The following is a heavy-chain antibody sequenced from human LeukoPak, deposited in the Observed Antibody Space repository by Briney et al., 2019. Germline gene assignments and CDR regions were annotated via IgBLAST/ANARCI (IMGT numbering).Heavy chain of an antibody. CDR3: ASLLRAVVFQAFDY. J-gene: IGHJ4*02. CDR1: GFTFSSYA. CDR2: ISYDGSNK. V-gene: IGHV3-30-3*01. Sequence: GGSLRLSCAASGFTFSSYAMHWVRQAPGKGLEWVAVISYDGSNKYYADSVKGRFTISRDNSKNTLYLQMNSLRAEDTAVYYCASLLRAVVFQAFDYWGQGTLVTVSS. D-gene: IGHD1-26*01.